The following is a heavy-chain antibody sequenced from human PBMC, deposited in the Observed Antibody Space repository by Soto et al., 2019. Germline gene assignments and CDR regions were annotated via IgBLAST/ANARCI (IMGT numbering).Heavy chain of an antibody. D-gene: IGHD6-13*01. J-gene: IGHJ4*02. Sequence: GGSLRLSCAASGFTFSSYSMNWVRQAPGKGLEWVSSISSSSSYIYYADSVKGRFTISRDNAKNSLYLQMNSLRAEETAVYYCARVIGYSSSWRVDYWGQGTLVTVSS. CDR3: ARVIGYSSSWRVDY. CDR2: ISSSSSYI. V-gene: IGHV3-21*01. CDR1: GFTFSSYS.